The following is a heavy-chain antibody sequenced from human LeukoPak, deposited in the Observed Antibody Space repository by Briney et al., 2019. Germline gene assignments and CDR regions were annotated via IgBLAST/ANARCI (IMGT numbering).Heavy chain of an antibody. D-gene: IGHD2-21*02. Sequence: KPSETLSLTCTVSGGSISSYYWSWIRQPPGKGLEWIGYIYYSGSTNYNPSLKSRVTISVDTSKTQFSLKLSSVTAADTAVYYCAREQYCGGDCYLFDYWGQGTLVTVSS. CDR2: IYYSGST. V-gene: IGHV4-59*01. CDR1: GGSISSYY. CDR3: AREQYCGGDCYLFDY. J-gene: IGHJ4*02.